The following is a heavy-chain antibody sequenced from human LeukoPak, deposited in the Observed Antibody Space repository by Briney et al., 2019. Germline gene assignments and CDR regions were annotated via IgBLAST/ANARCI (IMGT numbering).Heavy chain of an antibody. CDR2: ISGSGGST. Sequence: PGGSLRLSCAASGFTFGSYAMSWVRQAPGKGLEWVSAISGSGGSTYYADSVKGRFTISRDNSKNTLYLQMNSLRAEDTAVYYCAKDLWFGEYTYYFDYWGQGTLVTVSS. J-gene: IGHJ4*02. D-gene: IGHD3-10*01. V-gene: IGHV3-23*01. CDR1: GFTFGSYA. CDR3: AKDLWFGEYTYYFDY.